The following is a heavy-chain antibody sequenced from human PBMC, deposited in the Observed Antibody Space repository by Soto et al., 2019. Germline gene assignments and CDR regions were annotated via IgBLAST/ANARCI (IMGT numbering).Heavy chain of an antibody. Sequence: QVQLVQSGAEVKKPGASVKVSCKASGYTFTSYDINWVRQATGQGLEWMGWMNPNSGNTGYAQKFQGRVTMTRNTSISTAYMELSSLRSEDTAVYYCARGDFWSGYYTSYYGMDVWGQGTTVTVSS. V-gene: IGHV1-8*01. D-gene: IGHD3-3*01. CDR1: GYTFTSYD. CDR2: MNPNSGNT. CDR3: ARGDFWSGYYTSYYGMDV. J-gene: IGHJ6*02.